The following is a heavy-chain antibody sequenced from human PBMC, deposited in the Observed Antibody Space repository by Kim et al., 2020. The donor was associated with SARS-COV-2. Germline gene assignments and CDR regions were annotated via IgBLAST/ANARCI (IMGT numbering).Heavy chain of an antibody. Sequence: SVKVSCKASGGTFSSYAISWVRQAPGQGLEWMGGIIPIFGTANYAQKFQGRVTITADESTSTAYMELSSLRSEDTAVYYCASIPGLFVVVPAAPAGNDAFDIWGQGTIVTVSS. CDR3: ASIPGLFVVVPAAPAGNDAFDI. CDR2: IIPIFGTA. CDR1: GGTFSSYA. V-gene: IGHV1-69*13. D-gene: IGHD2-2*01. J-gene: IGHJ3*02.